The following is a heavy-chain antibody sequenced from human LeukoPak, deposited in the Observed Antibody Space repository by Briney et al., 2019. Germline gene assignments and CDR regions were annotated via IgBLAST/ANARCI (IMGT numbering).Heavy chain of an antibody. Sequence: GESLKISCKGSGYSFTSYCIGWVRQMPGKGLEWMGIIYPGDSDTRYSPSFQGQVTISADKSISTAYLQWSSLKASDTAMYYCARLQWEPRPTHGYFDYWGQGTLVTVSS. J-gene: IGHJ4*02. D-gene: IGHD1-26*01. CDR1: GYSFTSYC. CDR2: IYPGDSDT. V-gene: IGHV5-51*01. CDR3: ARLQWEPRPTHGYFDY.